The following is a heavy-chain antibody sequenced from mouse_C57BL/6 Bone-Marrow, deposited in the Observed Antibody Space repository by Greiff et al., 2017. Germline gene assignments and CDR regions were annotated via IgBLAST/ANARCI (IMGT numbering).Heavy chain of an antibody. D-gene: IGHD2-1*01. V-gene: IGHV1-85*01. Sequence: QVHVKQSGPELVKPGASVKLSCKASGYTFTSYDINWVKQRPGQGLEWIGWIYPRDGSTKYNEKFKGKATLTVDKSSSTAYMELHSLTSEDSAVXFCARYGNSEGFAYWGQGTLVTVSA. CDR3: ARYGNSEGFAY. CDR2: IYPRDGST. CDR1: GYTFTSYD. J-gene: IGHJ3*01.